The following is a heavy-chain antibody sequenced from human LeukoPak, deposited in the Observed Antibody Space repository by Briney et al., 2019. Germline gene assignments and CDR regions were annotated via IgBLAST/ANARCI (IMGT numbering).Heavy chain of an antibody. J-gene: IGHJ4*02. D-gene: IGHD2-2*01. CDR2: ISSSSSYI. CDR1: GFTFSSYS. Sequence: GGSLRLSCAAFGFTFSSYSMNWVRQAPGKGLEWVSSISSSSSYIYYADSVKGRFTISRDNAKNSLYLQMNSLRAEDTAVYYCARGRYCSSTSCHYFDYWGQGTLVTVSS. CDR3: ARGRYCSSTSCHYFDY. V-gene: IGHV3-21*01.